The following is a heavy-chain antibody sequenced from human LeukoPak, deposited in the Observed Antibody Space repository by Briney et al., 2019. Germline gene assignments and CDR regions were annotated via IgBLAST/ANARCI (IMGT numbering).Heavy chain of an antibody. J-gene: IGHJ4*02. CDR3: ASWGEGALDN. CDR2: IRYDGSNK. V-gene: IGHV3-30*02. Sequence: PGGSLRLSCAASGFTFSSYEMNWVRQAPGKGLEWVAFIRYDGSNKYYADSVKGRFTISRDNAKKSLYLQMNSLRVEDTGVYYCASWGEGALDNWGQGTLVTVSS. D-gene: IGHD1-26*01. CDR1: GFTFSSYE.